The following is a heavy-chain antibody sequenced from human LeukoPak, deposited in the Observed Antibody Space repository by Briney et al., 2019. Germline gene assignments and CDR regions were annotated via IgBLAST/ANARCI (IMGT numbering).Heavy chain of an antibody. V-gene: IGHV3-30*01. D-gene: IGHD6-6*01. CDR2: ISYDGSNK. CDR1: GFTFSSYA. CDR3: AEGGYSSSSRPLDY. J-gene: IGHJ4*02. Sequence: GGSLRLSCAASGFTFSSYAMHWVRQAPGKGLEWVAVISYDGSNKYYADSVKGRFTISRDNSKNTLYLQMNSLRAEDTAVYYCAEGGYSSSSRPLDYWGQGTLVTVYS.